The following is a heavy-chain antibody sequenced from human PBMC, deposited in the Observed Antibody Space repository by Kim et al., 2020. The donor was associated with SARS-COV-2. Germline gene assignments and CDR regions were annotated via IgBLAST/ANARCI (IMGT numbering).Heavy chain of an antibody. J-gene: IGHJ6*02. V-gene: IGHV3-23*01. Sequence: LKGPLTISRETSKNTLYLQINSLRAEDTAVYYCAKVGIGIHYYYYGMDVWGQGTTVTVTS. D-gene: IGHD1-26*01. CDR3: AKVGIGIHYYYYGMDV.